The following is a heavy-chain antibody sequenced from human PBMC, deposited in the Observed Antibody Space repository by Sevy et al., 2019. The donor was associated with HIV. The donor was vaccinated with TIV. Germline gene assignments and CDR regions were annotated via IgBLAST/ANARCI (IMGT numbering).Heavy chain of an antibody. CDR1: GVSISPYY. J-gene: IGHJ4*02. CDR2: SGST. D-gene: IGHD1-1*01. CDR3: ARGGPNQHQLDYFDY. Sequence: SETLSLTCTVSGVSISPYYWAWIRQPPGKGLECIGFSGSTNYNPSLKTRVTTSVDTSKNQFSLRLSSVTAADTAIYYCARGGPNQHQLDYFDYWGQGTLVTVSS. V-gene: IGHV4-59*01.